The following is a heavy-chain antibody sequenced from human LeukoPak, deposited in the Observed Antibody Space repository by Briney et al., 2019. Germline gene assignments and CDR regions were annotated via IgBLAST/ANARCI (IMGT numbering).Heavy chain of an antibody. CDR3: AKERGHSKPFDY. D-gene: IGHD4-23*01. CDR2: ISDSGDAT. J-gene: IGHJ4*02. V-gene: IGHV3-23*01. Sequence: GGSLRLSCEVSGFIFSYYGMNWVRQAPGKGLEWFSAISDSGDATYYADSVKGRFTISRDNSKSTLYLQMNNLRAEDTALYYCAKERGHSKPFDYWGQGALVTVSS. CDR1: GFIFSYYG.